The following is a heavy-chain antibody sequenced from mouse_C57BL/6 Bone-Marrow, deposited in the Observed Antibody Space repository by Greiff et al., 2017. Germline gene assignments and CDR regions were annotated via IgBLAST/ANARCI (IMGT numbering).Heavy chain of an antibody. CDR3: ARKMSSYWDCDV. D-gene: IGHD1-1*01. CDR1: GYTFTSYW. Sequence: QVQLQQPGAELVKPGASVKLSCKASGYTFTSYWLHWVKQRPGRGLAWIGRLDPTRGGTTSNEKFKSTATLTVDTPSSTAYMQLSSLTSEDSAVYYGARKMSSYWDCDVWGTGTTVTVAS. CDR2: LDPTRGGT. J-gene: IGHJ1*03. V-gene: IGHV1-72*01.